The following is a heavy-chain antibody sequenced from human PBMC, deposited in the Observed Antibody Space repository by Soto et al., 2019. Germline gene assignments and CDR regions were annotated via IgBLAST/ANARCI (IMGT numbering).Heavy chain of an antibody. V-gene: IGHV3-9*01. CDR2: INWNGNYI. Sequence: VQLVESGGGLVQPGRSLRLCCTASAFTFGDFAMHWVRQVPGKGLEWVSGINWNGNYIGYADSVKGRFTVSRDNAKNSLYLQMNSLRPEDTALYFCARAPTGGTWPVYFDWWGRGTLVTVSS. CDR1: AFTFGDFA. D-gene: IGHD2-15*01. CDR3: ARAPTGGTWPVYFDW. J-gene: IGHJ4*02.